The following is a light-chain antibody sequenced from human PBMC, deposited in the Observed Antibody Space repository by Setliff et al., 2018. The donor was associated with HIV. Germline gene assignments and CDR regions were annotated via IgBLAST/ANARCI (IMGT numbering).Light chain of an antibody. CDR3: AAWHDSLTGYV. V-gene: IGLV1-44*01. J-gene: IGLJ1*01. CDR1: SSNIRTNT. Sequence: ALTQPPSASGTPGQRVTISCSGSSSNIRTNTVHWYQHLPGTAPKPLIYSTNKRPSGVPDRFSGSKSGTSASLAISGLQSEDEADYYCAAWHDSLTGYVFGTGTKVTVL. CDR2: STN.